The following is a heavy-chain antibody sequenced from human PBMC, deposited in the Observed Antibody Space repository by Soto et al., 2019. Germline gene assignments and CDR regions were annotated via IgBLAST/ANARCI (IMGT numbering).Heavy chain of an antibody. CDR2: IYYSGST. CDR3: ATSMKTYYYGSGEFDP. D-gene: IGHD3-10*01. Sequence: SETLSLTCTVSGGSISSSSYYWGWIRQPPGKGLEWIGSIYYSGSTYYNPSLKSRVTISVDTSKNQFSLKLSSVTAADTAVYYCATSMKTYYYGSGEFDPWGQGTLVTVSS. V-gene: IGHV4-39*01. J-gene: IGHJ5*02. CDR1: GGSISSSSYY.